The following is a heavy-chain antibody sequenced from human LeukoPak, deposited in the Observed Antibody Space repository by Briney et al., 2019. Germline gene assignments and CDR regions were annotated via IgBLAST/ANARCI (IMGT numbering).Heavy chain of an antibody. J-gene: IGHJ4*02. CDR2: IRFNGN. D-gene: IGHD7-27*01. V-gene: IGHV3-30*02. CDR1: GFTFSNYA. Sequence: GGSLRLSCAASGFTFSNYAIHWVRQAPGKGLEWVASIRFNGNFYADYVKGRFTISRDNSKSTVSLQMDTLGTEDTALYYCARENWDFDFWGQGTLVTVSS. CDR3: ARENWDFDF.